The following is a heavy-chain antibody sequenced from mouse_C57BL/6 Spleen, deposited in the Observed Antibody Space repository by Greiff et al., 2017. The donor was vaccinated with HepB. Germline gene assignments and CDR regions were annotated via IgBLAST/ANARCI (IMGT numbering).Heavy chain of an antibody. J-gene: IGHJ1*03. Sequence: EVQGVESGGGLVKPGGSLKLSCAASGFTFSSYAMSWVRQTPEKRLEWVATISDGGSYTYYPDNVKGRFTISRDNAKNNLYLQMSHLKSEDTAMYYCARDYYGSSYWYFDDWGTGTTVTVSS. CDR2: ISDGGSYT. V-gene: IGHV5-4*01. D-gene: IGHD1-1*01. CDR3: ARDYYGSSYWYFDD. CDR1: GFTFSSYA.